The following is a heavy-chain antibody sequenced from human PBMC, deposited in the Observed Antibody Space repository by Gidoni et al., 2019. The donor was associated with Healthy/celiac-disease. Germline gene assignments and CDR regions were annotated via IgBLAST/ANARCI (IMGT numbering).Heavy chain of an antibody. V-gene: IGHV3-33*01. J-gene: IGHJ6*03. CDR1: GFTFSSHG. CDR3: AREALYSSSSSYYYYYMDV. CDR2: IWYDGSNK. Sequence: QVQLVESGGGVVQPGRSLRLSCAASGFTFSSHGMHWVRQAPGKGLEWVAVIWYDGSNKYYADSVKGRFTISRDNSKNTLYLQMNSLRAEDTAVYYCAREALYSSSSSYYYYYMDVWGKGTTVTVSS. D-gene: IGHD6-6*01.